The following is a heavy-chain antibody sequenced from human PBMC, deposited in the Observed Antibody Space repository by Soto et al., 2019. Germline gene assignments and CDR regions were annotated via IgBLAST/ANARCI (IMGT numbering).Heavy chain of an antibody. V-gene: IGHV4-61*01. CDR2: VIPGGST. CDR3: ARQPVHAAQYFFDY. D-gene: IGHD6-13*01. J-gene: IGHJ4*02. CDR1: GDSVSSGSYF. Sequence: SETLSLTCTVSGDSVSSGSYFWTWIRQPPGKGLEWIGYVIPGGSTSYNPPLKRRVALSIDTSENQFSMMLIPMTAADTAVYYCARQPVHAAQYFFDYWGQGTLVTVSS.